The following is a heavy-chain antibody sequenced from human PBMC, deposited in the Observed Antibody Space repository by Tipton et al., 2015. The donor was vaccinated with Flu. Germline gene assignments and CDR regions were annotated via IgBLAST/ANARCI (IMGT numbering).Heavy chain of an antibody. V-gene: IGHV3-23*01. CDR3: AKPRAPEGILWFGELQYPPLDAFDI. Sequence: SLRLSCAASGFTFSSYAMSWVRQAPGKGLGWVSAISGSGGSTYYADSVKGRFTISRDNSKNTLYLQMNSLRAEDTAVYYCAKPRAPEGILWFGELQYPPLDAFDIWGQGTMVTVSS. D-gene: IGHD3-10*01. CDR2: ISGSGGST. J-gene: IGHJ3*02. CDR1: GFTFSSYA.